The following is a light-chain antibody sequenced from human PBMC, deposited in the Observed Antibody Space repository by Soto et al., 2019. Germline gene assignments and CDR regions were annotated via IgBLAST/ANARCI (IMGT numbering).Light chain of an antibody. V-gene: IGLV2-14*01. CDR2: DVS. Sequence: QSVLTQPASVSGSPGQSITISCTGTNSDVGGYNYVSWYQQHPGKAPKLMIYDVSNRPSGVSNRFSGSKSGNTASLTISGLQAEDEADYYCSSYTSSSTWVFGGGTQLTVL. J-gene: IGLJ3*02. CDR3: SSYTSSSTWV. CDR1: NSDVGGYNY.